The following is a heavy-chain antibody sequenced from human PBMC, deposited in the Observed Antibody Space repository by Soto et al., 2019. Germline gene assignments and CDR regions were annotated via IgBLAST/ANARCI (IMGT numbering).Heavy chain of an antibody. CDR2: ISWNSGSI. CDR1: GFTFDDYA. V-gene: IGHV3-9*01. CDR3: AKDGAARTYSWFDP. D-gene: IGHD6-6*01. J-gene: IGHJ5*02. Sequence: EVQLVESGGGLVQPGRSLRLSCAASGFTFDDYAMHWVRQAPGKGLEWVSGISWNSGSIGYADSVKGRFTISRDNAKNSVYLQMNSLRAEDTALYYCAKDGAARTYSWFDPLGQGTLVTVSS.